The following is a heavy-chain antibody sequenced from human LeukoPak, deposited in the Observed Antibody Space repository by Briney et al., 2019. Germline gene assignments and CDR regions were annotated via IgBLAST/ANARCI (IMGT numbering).Heavy chain of an antibody. J-gene: IGHJ4*02. V-gene: IGHV3-30*04. D-gene: IGHD3-22*01. CDR2: ISYDGSNK. Sequence: QAGGSLRLSCAASGFTFSSYAMHWVRQAPGKGLEWVAVISYDGSNKYYADSVKGRFTISRDNSKNTLYLQMNSLRAEDMAVYYCAREGLRGHYYDSSGYYFDYWGQGTLVTVSS. CDR3: AREGLRGHYYDSSGYYFDY. CDR1: GFTFSSYA.